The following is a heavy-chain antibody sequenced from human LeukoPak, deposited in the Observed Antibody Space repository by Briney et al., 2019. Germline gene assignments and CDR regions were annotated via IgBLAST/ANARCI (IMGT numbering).Heavy chain of an antibody. J-gene: IGHJ4*02. Sequence: AETLSLTCTVSGGSISSYYWSWIRQPPGKGLEWIGYIYYSGSTNYNPSLKSRVTISVDTSKNQFSLKLSSVTAADTAVYYCAGDVFLDYWGQGTLVTVSS. V-gene: IGHV4-59*01. CDR3: AGDVFLDY. D-gene: IGHD2-21*01. CDR1: GGSISSYY. CDR2: IYYSGST.